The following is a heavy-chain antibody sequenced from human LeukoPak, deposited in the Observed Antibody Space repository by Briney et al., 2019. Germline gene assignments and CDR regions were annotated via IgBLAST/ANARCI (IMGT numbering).Heavy chain of an antibody. CDR2: IYHSGST. CDR3: ARDGLDAFDI. V-gene: IGHV4-30-2*01. Sequence: SQTLSLTCTVSGGSISSGGYYWSWIRQPPGKGLEWIGYIYHSGSTYYNPSLKSRVTISVDRSKNQFSLKLSSVTAADTAVYYCARDGLDAFDIWGQGTMVTVSS. J-gene: IGHJ3*02. CDR1: GGSISSGGYY.